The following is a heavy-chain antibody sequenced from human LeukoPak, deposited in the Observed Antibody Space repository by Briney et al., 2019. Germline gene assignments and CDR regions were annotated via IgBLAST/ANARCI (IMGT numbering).Heavy chain of an antibody. CDR2: MNPNSGNT. Sequence: ASVKVSCKACGYTFTHNYIMGVQQATGQGLEWMGWMNPNSGNTGYAQKFQGRVTMTRNTSISTAYMELSSLRSEDTAVYYWARGGYSYDPIYYYYYNSTDFWGKGTTVTVSS. D-gene: IGHD5-18*01. CDR1: GYTFTHNY. CDR3: ARGGYSYDPIYYYYYNSTDF. V-gene: IGHV1-8*01. J-gene: IGHJ6*04.